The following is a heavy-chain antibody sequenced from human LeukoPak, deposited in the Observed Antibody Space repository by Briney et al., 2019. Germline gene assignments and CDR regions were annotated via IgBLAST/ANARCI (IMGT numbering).Heavy chain of an antibody. CDR2: IYPGDSDT. CDR3: TRRGRAPSNWFDP. CDR1: GYDFTTYW. J-gene: IGHJ5*02. V-gene: IGHV5-51*01. D-gene: IGHD2-8*01. Sequence: GVSLKISCKGSGYDFTTYWIAWVRQMPGKGLEWMGIIYPGDSDTRYNPSFQGQVTISADTSINTAYLQWSSLRASDTAIYYCTRRGRAPSNWFDPWGQGTLVTVSS.